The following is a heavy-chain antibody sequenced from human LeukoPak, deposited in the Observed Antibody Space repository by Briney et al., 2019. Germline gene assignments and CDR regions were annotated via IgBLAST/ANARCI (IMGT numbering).Heavy chain of an antibody. CDR1: GGSISSYY. Sequence: SETLSLTCTVSGGSISSYYWSWVRQPPGKGLEWIGYIYYSGSTNYNPSLKSRVTISVDTSKNQFSLKLSSATAADTAVYYCARDLDYYGSGSYYYFESWGQGTLVTVSS. CDR3: ARDLDYYGSGSYYYFES. V-gene: IGHV4-59*01. D-gene: IGHD3-10*01. J-gene: IGHJ4*02. CDR2: IYYSGST.